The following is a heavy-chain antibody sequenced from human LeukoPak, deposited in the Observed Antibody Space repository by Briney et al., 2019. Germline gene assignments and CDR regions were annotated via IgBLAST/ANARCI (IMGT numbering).Heavy chain of an antibody. D-gene: IGHD1/OR15-1a*01. V-gene: IGHV3-53*01. CDR1: GFTVSSYY. CDR3: ARARSWPEQAFDI. Sequence: GGSLPLSCPASGFTVSSYYMSWVRQDPGKGLEWVSIIYGGGSTSYPHSVKGRFTISIDTSKNTLYLQMNSLRAEDTAVYYCARARSWPEQAFDIWGQGTMVTVSS. CDR2: IYGGGST. J-gene: IGHJ3*02.